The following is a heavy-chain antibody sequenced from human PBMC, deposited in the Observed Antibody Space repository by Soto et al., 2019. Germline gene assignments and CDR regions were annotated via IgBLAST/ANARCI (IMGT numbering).Heavy chain of an antibody. J-gene: IGHJ6*02. CDR1: GGSFSTYA. CDR3: ATDLGAGTPSEPFYYHGMDV. CDR2: VIPIFGTT. Sequence: QEQLVQSGAEVKRPGSSVKVSCKASGGSFSTYAISWLRQAPGQGLEWMGGVIPIFGTTSYAQRFQDRVTITTDESTNSASMELSSLRSEDTAVYYCATDLGAGTPSEPFYYHGMDVWGQGTTVTVSS. V-gene: IGHV1-69*01. D-gene: IGHD1-1*01.